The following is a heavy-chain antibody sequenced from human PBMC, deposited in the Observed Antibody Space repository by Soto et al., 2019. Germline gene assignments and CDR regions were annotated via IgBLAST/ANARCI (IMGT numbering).Heavy chain of an antibody. CDR1: GYTFTSHY. CDR2: IDPGGGSR. Sequence: GASVKVSCKASGYTFTSHYIQWVRQARGQRLEWIGRIDPGGGSRNSAQKFLERVTITRDMSTSTAYMELSSLRSEDTAVYYCAAEGGYSYGYAFDIWGQGTMVTV. D-gene: IGHD5-18*01. CDR3: AAEGGYSYGYAFDI. V-gene: IGHV1-58*02. J-gene: IGHJ3*02.